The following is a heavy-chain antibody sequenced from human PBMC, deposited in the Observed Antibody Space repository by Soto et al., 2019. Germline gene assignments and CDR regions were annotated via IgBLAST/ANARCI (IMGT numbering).Heavy chain of an antibody. CDR2: IYHSGST. Sequence: PSETLSLTCAVSGGSISSGGYSWSWIRQPPGKGLEWIGYIYHSGSTYYNPSLKSRVTISVDRSKNQFSLKLSSVTAADTAVYYCARLGGYDWYYFDYWGQGTLVTV. V-gene: IGHV4-30-2*01. CDR1: GGSISSGGYS. CDR3: ARLGGYDWYYFDY. J-gene: IGHJ4*02. D-gene: IGHD5-12*01.